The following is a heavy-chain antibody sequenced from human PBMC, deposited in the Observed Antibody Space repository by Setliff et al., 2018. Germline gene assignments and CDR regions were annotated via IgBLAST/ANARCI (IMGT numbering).Heavy chain of an antibody. D-gene: IGHD3-22*01. CDR1: GYTLTSFY. V-gene: IGHV1-46*01. Sequence: GASVKVSCKTSGYTLTSFYMYWVRQAPGQGLEWMGIINPGGGSASLAQKFQGRVAMTRDTSTSTVYMELSGLTSDDTAVYYCARGRFYSDSWSEYFVHWGQGTLVTVSS. CDR3: ARGRFYSDSWSEYFVH. J-gene: IGHJ1*01. CDR2: INPGGGSA.